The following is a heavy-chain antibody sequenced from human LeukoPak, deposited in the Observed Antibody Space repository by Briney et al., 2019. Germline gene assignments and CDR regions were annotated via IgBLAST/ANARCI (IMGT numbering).Heavy chain of an antibody. J-gene: IGHJ3*02. Sequence: ASVKVSCKASGGTFSSYAISWVRQAPGQGLEWMGGIIPIFGTANYAQKFQGRVTITADKSTSTAYMELSSLRSEDTAVYYCARYNWNGRDAFDIWGQGTMVTVSS. D-gene: IGHD1-20*01. CDR2: IIPIFGTA. V-gene: IGHV1-69*06. CDR3: ARYNWNGRDAFDI. CDR1: GGTFSSYA.